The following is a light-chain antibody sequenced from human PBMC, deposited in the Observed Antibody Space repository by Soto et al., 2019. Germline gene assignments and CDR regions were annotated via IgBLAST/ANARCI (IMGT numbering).Light chain of an antibody. V-gene: IGKV3-20*01. J-gene: IGKJ3*01. Sequence: EIVLTQSPGTLSLSPGERATLSCRASQSVSSSYLAWYQQKPGQAPRLLIYVASSRAAGIPDRFSGSGCGTDFTLTISRLEPEDFAVYYCQQYGSSPRFTFGPGTKVDIK. CDR1: QSVSSSY. CDR2: VAS. CDR3: QQYGSSPRFT.